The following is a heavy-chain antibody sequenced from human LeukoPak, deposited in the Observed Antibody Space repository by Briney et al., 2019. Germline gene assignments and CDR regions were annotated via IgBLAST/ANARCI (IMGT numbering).Heavy chain of an antibody. J-gene: IGHJ4*02. CDR3: ARLSGYSYGYGGY. D-gene: IGHD5-18*01. CDR2: INPNSGGT. Sequence: ASVKVSCKASGYTFTGYYMHWVRQAPGQGLEWMGWINPNSGGTNYAQKLQGRVTMTTDTSTSTAYMELRSLRSDDTAVYYCARLSGYSYGYGGYWGQGTLVTVSS. V-gene: IGHV1-2*02. CDR1: GYTFTGYY.